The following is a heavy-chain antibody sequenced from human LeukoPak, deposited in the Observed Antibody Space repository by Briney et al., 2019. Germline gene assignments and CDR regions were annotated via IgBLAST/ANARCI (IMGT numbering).Heavy chain of an antibody. J-gene: IGHJ5*02. CDR2: TIPIFGTA. D-gene: IGHD2-2*01. Sequence: GSSVKVSCKASGGTFSSYAISWVRQAPGQGLEWMGGTIPIFGTASYAQKFQGRVTITADESTSTAYMELSSLRSEDTAVYYCARDIEGWVVPAALVGFDPWGQGTLVTVSS. V-gene: IGHV1-69*01. CDR1: GGTFSSYA. CDR3: ARDIEGWVVPAALVGFDP.